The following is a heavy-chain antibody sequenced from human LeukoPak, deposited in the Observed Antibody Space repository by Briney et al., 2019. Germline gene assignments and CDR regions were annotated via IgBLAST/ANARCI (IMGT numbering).Heavy chain of an antibody. CDR1: GGSISSSSYY. CDR3: ASGCMAARPRGVFWFDP. V-gene: IGHV4-39*01. Sequence: SETLSLTCTVSGGSISSSSYYWGWLRQPPGKGREWIGSTYYSGSTYYNPSLKGRVTMSVDTSKSQFSLKLRSVAAADAAVYYCASGCMAARPRGVFWFDPWGQGTLVTVSS. CDR2: TYYSGST. D-gene: IGHD6-6*01. J-gene: IGHJ5*02.